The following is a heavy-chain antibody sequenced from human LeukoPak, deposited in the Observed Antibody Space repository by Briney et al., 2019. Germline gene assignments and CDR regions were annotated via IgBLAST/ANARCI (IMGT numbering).Heavy chain of an antibody. Sequence: GGSLRLSCTVSGFTVSSNSWSWVRQAPGKGLEWVSFIYSGGNTHYSDSVTGRFTISRDNSKNTLYLQMNSLRAEDTAVYYCAREVGPFHQLDYWGQGTLVTVSS. D-gene: IGHD5-24*01. V-gene: IGHV3-53*01. CDR3: AREVGPFHQLDY. J-gene: IGHJ4*02. CDR2: IYSGGNT. CDR1: GFTVSSNS.